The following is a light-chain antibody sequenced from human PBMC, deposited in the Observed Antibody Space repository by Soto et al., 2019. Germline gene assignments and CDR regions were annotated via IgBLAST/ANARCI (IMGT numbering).Light chain of an antibody. V-gene: IGLV1-51*02. Sequence: QSVLTQPPSVSAAPGQKVTISCSGSSSNIGNNYVSWYQQLPETAPKLLIYENNKRPSGIPDRFSGSKSGTSATLGITGLQTGDEADYYCGTWDISLSLWVFGGGTKFTVL. CDR1: SSNIGNNY. CDR2: ENN. CDR3: GTWDISLSLWV. J-gene: IGLJ3*02.